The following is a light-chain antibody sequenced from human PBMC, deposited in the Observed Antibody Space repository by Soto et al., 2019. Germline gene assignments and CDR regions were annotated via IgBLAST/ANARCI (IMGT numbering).Light chain of an antibody. J-gene: IGLJ2*01. V-gene: IGLV1-40*01. CDR1: SSNIGAGDD. Sequence: QSVLTQPPSVSGAPGQRVTISCTGSSSNIGAGDDVHWYQQLPGTAPKLLIYGNSNRPSGVPDRFSGSKSGTSASLAITGXQAXXXXXXXGQSYDSGQSGSVVFGGGTKLTVL. CDR3: QSYDSGQSGSVV. CDR2: GNS.